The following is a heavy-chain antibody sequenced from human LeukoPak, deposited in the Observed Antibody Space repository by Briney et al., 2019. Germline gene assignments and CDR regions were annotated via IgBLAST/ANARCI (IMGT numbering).Heavy chain of an antibody. CDR2: ISNSGSTI. D-gene: IGHD6-13*01. Sequence: GGSLRLSCAASGFTFRNYETNWVRQAPGKGLEWVSYISNSGSTIYYADSVRGRFTISRDNAKNSLYLQMNSLKTEDTAVYYCVFPGVTASEPLWGQGTLVTVSS. V-gene: IGHV3-48*03. CDR3: VFPGVTASEPL. CDR1: GFTFRNYE. J-gene: IGHJ4*02.